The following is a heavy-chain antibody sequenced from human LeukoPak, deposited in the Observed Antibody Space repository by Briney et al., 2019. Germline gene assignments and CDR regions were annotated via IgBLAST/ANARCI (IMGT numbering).Heavy chain of an antibody. D-gene: IGHD3-10*01. CDR1: GFTFDDYA. V-gene: IGHV3-9*01. Sequence: GGSLRLSCAASGFTFDDYAMHWVRQAPGKGLEWVSGISWNSGSIDYADSVKGRFTISRDNAKNSLYLQMNSLRAEDTALYYCAKDMGFGEFNWFDPWGQGTLVTVSS. J-gene: IGHJ5*02. CDR3: AKDMGFGEFNWFDP. CDR2: ISWNSGSI.